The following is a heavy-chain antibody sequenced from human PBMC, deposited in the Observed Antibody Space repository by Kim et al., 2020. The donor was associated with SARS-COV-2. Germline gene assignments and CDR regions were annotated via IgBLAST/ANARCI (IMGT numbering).Heavy chain of an antibody. Sequence: GGSLRLSCAASGFTFSNAWMSWVRQAPGKGLEWVGRIKSKTDGGTTDYAAPVKGRFTISRDDSKNTLYLQMNSLKTEDTAVYYCTTDPRITMVRGLFYYYGMDVWGQGTTVTVSS. CDR1: GFTFSNAW. J-gene: IGHJ6*02. D-gene: IGHD3-10*01. CDR3: TTDPRITMVRGLFYYYGMDV. V-gene: IGHV3-15*01. CDR2: IKSKTDGGTT.